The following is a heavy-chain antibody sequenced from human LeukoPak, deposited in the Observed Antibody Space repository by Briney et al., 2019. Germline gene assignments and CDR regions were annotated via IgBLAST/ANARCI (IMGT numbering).Heavy chain of an antibody. D-gene: IGHD1-26*01. CDR1: GFTFDDYA. J-gene: IGHJ4*02. Sequence: PGRSLRLSCAASGFTFDDYAMHWVRQAPGKGLEWVSGISWNSGSIGYADSVKGRFTISRDNAKNSLYLQMNSLRAEDTALHYCAKDMGWELLGSFDYWGQGTLVTVSS. CDR2: ISWNSGSI. CDR3: AKDMGWELLGSFDY. V-gene: IGHV3-9*01.